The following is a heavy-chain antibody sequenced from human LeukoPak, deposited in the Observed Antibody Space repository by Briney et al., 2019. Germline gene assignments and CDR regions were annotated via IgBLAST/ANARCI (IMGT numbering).Heavy chain of an antibody. D-gene: IGHD3-10*01. J-gene: IGHJ6*02. CDR3: ARPLSYDSGIGYYYYGMDV. V-gene: IGHV4-39*07. Sequence: SETLSLTCTVSGGSISSSSYYWGWIRQPPGKELEWIGSIYHSGSNYYNPSLKSRVTISLDTSKNQFSLKLSSVTAADTAVYYCARPLSYDSGIGYYYYGMDVWGQGTTVTVSS. CDR1: GGSISSSSYY. CDR2: IYHSGSN.